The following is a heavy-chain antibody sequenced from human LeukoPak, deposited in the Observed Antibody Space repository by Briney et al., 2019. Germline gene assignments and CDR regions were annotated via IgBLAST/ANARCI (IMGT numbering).Heavy chain of an antibody. D-gene: IGHD3-10*01. CDR2: IYPGDSDT. J-gene: IGHJ4*02. V-gene: IGHV5-51*01. CDR1: GYSFTSYW. CDR3: ATRVGYGSFFDY. Sequence: GESLKISCKGTGYSFTSYWIGWVRHVPGKGLEYMGIIYPGDSDTRYSPSLQGQVTISAEKSISTAYLQWSSLKASDTAMYYCATRVGYGSFFDYWGQGTLVTVSS.